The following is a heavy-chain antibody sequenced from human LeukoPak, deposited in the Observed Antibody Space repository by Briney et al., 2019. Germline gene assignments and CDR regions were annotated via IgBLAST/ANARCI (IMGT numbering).Heavy chain of an antibody. J-gene: IGHJ4*02. V-gene: IGHV3-21*01. CDR3: ARNGNYYDSSGSSFDY. D-gene: IGHD3-22*01. CDR2: ISSSSSYI. Sequence: EGSLRLSCEGSAFIFSGHWMNWVRQAPGKGLEWVSSISSSSSYIYYADSVKGRFTISRDNAKNSLYLQMNSLRAEDTAVYYCARNGNYYDSSGSSFDYWGQGTLVTVSS. CDR1: AFIFSGHW.